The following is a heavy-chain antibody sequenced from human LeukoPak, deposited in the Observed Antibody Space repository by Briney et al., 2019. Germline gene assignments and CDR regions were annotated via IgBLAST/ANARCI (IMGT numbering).Heavy chain of an antibody. J-gene: IGHJ5*02. CDR2: IYTSGST. Sequence: SETLPLTCTVSGGSISSYYWSWIRQPAGKGLEWIGRIYTSGSTNYNPSLKSRVTISVDKSKNQFSLKLSSVTAADTAVYYCARSYDFWSGFDPWGQGTLVTVSS. V-gene: IGHV4-4*07. CDR3: ARSYDFWSGFDP. D-gene: IGHD3-3*01. CDR1: GGSISSYY.